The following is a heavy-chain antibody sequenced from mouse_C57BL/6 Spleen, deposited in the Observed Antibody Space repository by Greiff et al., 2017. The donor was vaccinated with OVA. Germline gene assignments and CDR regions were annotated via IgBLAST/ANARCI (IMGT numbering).Heavy chain of an antibody. Sequence: QVQLQQPGAELVRPGTSVKLSCKASGYTFTSYWMHWVKQRPGQGLEWIGVIDPSDSYTNYNQKFKGKATLTVDTSSSTAYMQLSSLTSEDSAVHYCARGGYGSSYKDYFDYWGQGTTLTVSS. CDR1: GYTFTSYW. CDR3: ARGGYGSSYKDYFDY. V-gene: IGHV1-59*01. J-gene: IGHJ2*01. D-gene: IGHD1-1*01. CDR2: IDPSDSYT.